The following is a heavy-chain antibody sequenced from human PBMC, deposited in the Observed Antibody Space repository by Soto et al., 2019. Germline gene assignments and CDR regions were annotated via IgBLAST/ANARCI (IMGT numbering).Heavy chain of an antibody. Sequence: GGSLRLSCAASGFSFSNYVMSWVRQATGKGLEWVSGISDSSSTIYYADSVKGRFTISRDNAKNSLYLQMNSLRDEDTAVSYCAPYRSHYYDSSGYGYYFDYWGQGTLVTVSS. V-gene: IGHV3-48*02. CDR3: APYRSHYYDSSGYGYYFDY. D-gene: IGHD3-22*01. CDR1: GFSFSNYV. CDR2: ISDSSSTI. J-gene: IGHJ4*02.